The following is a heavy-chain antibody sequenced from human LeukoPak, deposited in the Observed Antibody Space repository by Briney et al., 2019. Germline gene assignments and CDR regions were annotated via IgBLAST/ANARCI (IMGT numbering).Heavy chain of an antibody. Sequence: GGSLRLSCAASGFTFSSYSMNWVRQAPGKGLEWVSYISSSSSTIYYADSVKGRFTISRDNSKNTLYLQLNRLRAKDTAVYSCARDNNGWAVDYWGQGTLVTVSS. V-gene: IGHV3-48*01. CDR3: ARDNNGWAVDY. J-gene: IGHJ4*02. CDR1: GFTFSSYS. D-gene: IGHD6-19*01. CDR2: ISSSSSTI.